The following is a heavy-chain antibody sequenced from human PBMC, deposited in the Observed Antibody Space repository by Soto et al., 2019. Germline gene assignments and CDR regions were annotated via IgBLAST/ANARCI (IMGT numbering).Heavy chain of an antibody. J-gene: IGHJ4*02. CDR3: ARGTVDSWSGRHYFDY. D-gene: IGHD3-3*01. CDR2: IYTSGST. V-gene: IGHV4-4*07. CDR1: GGCISYY. Sequence: XATLSLTCTVSGGCISYYCIWIRQPAGKGLEWIGRIYTSGSTNYNPSLKSRVTMSIDTSKNQFSLKLTSVTAADTAVYFCARGTVDSWSGRHYFDYWGQRTLVTVSS.